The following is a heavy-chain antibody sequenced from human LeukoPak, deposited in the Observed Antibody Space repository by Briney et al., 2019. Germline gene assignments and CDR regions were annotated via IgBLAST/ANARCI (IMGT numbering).Heavy chain of an antibody. V-gene: IGHV4-59*01. CDR3: ARAPVAILSFDY. J-gene: IGHJ4*02. CDR2: VYYTGST. Sequence: SETLSLTCTVSVGSISGDYWSWIPQPPGKGLECIAFVYYTGSTYYNTSLKSRVTISVDTSKNQFSLKLSSVTAADTAVYYCARAPVAILSFDYWGQGTLVTVSS. D-gene: IGHD5-12*01. CDR1: VGSISGDY.